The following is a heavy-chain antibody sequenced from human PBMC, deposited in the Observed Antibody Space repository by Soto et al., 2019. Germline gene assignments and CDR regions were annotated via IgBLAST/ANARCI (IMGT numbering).Heavy chain of an antibody. Sequence: GESLKISCKGSGYSFTSYWIGWVRQMPGKGLEWMGIIYPGDSDTRYSPSFQGQVTISADKSISTAYLQWSSLKASDTAMYYCARLRSSGWPARGAFDIWGQGTMVTVSS. J-gene: IGHJ3*02. D-gene: IGHD6-19*01. CDR2: IYPGDSDT. V-gene: IGHV5-51*01. CDR3: ARLRSSGWPARGAFDI. CDR1: GYSFTSYW.